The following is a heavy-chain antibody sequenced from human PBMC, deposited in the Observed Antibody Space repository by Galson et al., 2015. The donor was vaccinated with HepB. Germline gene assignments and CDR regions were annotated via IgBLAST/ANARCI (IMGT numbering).Heavy chain of an antibody. CDR3: AKGYGLFDS. Sequence: SLRLSCAASVFAFDTHAMSWVRQAPGRGLEWISGLSGHGDSTFYADSVKGRFTVSRDNYNNMLYLQMNSLRAEDAGLYFCAKGYGLFDSWGQGILVTFSS. D-gene: IGHD5-18*01. CDR1: VFAFDTHA. J-gene: IGHJ5*01. V-gene: IGHV3-23*01. CDR2: LSGHGDST.